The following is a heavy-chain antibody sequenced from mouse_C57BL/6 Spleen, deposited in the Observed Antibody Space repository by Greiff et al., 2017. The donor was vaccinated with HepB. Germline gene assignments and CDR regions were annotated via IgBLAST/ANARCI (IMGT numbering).Heavy chain of an antibody. J-gene: IGHJ3*01. CDR2: IYPGDGDT. D-gene: IGHD2-4*01. CDR1: GYAFSSYW. Sequence: QVQLKESGAELVKPGASVKISCKASGYAFSSYWMNWVKQRPGKGLEWIGQIYPGDGDTNYNGKFKGKATLTADKSSSTAYMQLSSLTSEDSAVYFCARRGYDYPGFAYWGQGTLVTVSA. CDR3: ARRGYDYPGFAY. V-gene: IGHV1-80*01.